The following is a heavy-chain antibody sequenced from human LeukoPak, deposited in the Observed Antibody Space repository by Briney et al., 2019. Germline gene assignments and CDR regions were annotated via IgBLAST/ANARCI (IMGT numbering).Heavy chain of an antibody. CDR1: GYSFTRYW. Sequence: LGESLKISCKGSGYSFTRYWISWVRQMPGKGLEWMGKIDPSDSYTNYSPSFQGHVTISADRSISTAYLQWSSLKASDTAMYYCAKHPRKTYDNSGYYFDYWGQGTLVTVSS. D-gene: IGHD3-22*01. CDR3: AKHPRKTYDNSGYYFDY. V-gene: IGHV5-10-1*01. CDR2: IDPSDSYT. J-gene: IGHJ4*02.